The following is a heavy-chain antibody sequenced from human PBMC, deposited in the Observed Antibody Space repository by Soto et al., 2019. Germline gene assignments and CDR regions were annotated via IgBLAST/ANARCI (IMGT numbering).Heavy chain of an antibody. Sequence: GGSLRLSCAASGFTFSSYAMSWVRQAPGKGLEWVANIKQDGSEKYYVDSVKGRFTISRDNAKNSLFLQMNSLRAEDTAVYYCARGRHIDYGDYVGYYYGMDLWGQGTTVTVSS. V-gene: IGHV3-7*01. CDR2: IKQDGSEK. D-gene: IGHD4-17*01. CDR1: GFTFSSYA. J-gene: IGHJ6*02. CDR3: ARGRHIDYGDYVGYYYGMDL.